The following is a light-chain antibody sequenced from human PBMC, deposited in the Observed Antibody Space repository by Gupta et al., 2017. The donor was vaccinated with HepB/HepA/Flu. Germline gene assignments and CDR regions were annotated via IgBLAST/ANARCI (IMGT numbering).Light chain of an antibody. CDR2: AAS. Sequence: DIQMTQSPSSLSASVGDRVTITCRASQSISSYLNWYQQKPGKAPKLLIYAASSLQSGVPSRCSGSGSGTDFTLSISSLQPEDFATYYCQQSDSTPPITFGQWTRLEIK. CDR3: QQSDSTPPIT. V-gene: IGKV1-39*01. CDR1: QSISSY. J-gene: IGKJ5*01.